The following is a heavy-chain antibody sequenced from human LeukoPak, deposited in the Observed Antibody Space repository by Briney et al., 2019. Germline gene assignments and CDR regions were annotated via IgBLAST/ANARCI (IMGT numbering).Heavy chain of an antibody. CDR3: ARPAGHGYNYYYYGMDV. CDR1: GFTFSSYA. V-gene: IGHV3-30*04. D-gene: IGHD5-24*01. CDR2: ISFDGRNK. Sequence: GGSLRLSCAASGFTFSSYAMPWVRQAPGKGLEWVAVISFDGRNKYYADSVKGRFTISRDNSKNTLYLQMNSLRDEDTAVYYCARPAGHGYNYYYYGMDVWGQGTTVTVSS. J-gene: IGHJ6*02.